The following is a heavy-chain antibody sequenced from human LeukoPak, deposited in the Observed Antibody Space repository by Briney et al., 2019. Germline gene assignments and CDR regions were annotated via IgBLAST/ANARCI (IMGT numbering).Heavy chain of an antibody. J-gene: IGHJ4*02. CDR3: ARDDRTSIAARLGMS. CDR2: IIPIFGTA. CDR1: GGTFSSYA. V-gene: IGHV1-69*13. D-gene: IGHD6-6*01. Sequence: ASVKVSCKASGGTFSSYAISWVRQAPGQGLEWMGGIIPIFGTANYAQKFQGRVTITADESTSTAYMELSSLRSDDTAVYYCARDDRTSIAARLGMSWGQGTLVTVSS.